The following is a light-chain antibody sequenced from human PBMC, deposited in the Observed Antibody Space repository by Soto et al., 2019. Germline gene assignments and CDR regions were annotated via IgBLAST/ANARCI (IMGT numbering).Light chain of an antibody. Sequence: QSVLAQPPSASGSPGQSVTISCTGSGSDIGAYNFVSWYQQHPGKAPKLMIFGVTERPSGVPDRFSGSKSGNTASLTVSGLPADDEAVYYCYSYAGRNIWVFGGGTKLTVL. CDR2: GVT. CDR3: YSYAGRNIWV. J-gene: IGLJ3*02. CDR1: GSDIGAYNF. V-gene: IGLV2-8*01.